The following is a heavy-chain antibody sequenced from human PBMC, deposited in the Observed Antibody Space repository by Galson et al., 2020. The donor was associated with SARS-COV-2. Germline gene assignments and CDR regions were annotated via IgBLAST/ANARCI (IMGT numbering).Heavy chain of an antibody. CDR3: AKLWSAADHNWFDP. J-gene: IGHJ5*02. Sequence: SETLSLTCTVSGGSISSYYWGWIRQPPGKGLEWIGYGHYTGNTNYNPSLTRRVAISVDTSKNQFSLRLNSVTAADTAVYYCAKLWSAADHNWFDPWGQGTLVTVSS. CDR1: GGSISSYY. D-gene: IGHD6-13*01. V-gene: IGHV4-59*12. CDR2: GHYTGNT.